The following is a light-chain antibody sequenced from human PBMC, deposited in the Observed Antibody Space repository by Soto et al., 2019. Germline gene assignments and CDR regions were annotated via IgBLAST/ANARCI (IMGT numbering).Light chain of an antibody. Sequence: QLVLTQPPSASGTPGQRVTISCSGSSSNIGSNYVYWYQQLPGTAPKLLIYRNNQRPSGVPDRFSGSKSGTSASLAISGLRSEDEAAYYCAAWDDSVSGLYVFGTGTKVTVL. CDR2: RNN. J-gene: IGLJ1*01. CDR1: SSNIGSNY. CDR3: AAWDDSVSGLYV. V-gene: IGLV1-47*01.